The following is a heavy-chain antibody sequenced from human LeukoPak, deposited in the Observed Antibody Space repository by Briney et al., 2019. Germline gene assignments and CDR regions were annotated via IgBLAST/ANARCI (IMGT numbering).Heavy chain of an antibody. D-gene: IGHD3-10*01. CDR2: ISGSGGST. CDR1: GFTFSSYA. Sequence: GGSLRLSCAAFGFTFSSYAMSWVRQAPGKGLEWVSAISGSGGSTYYADSVKGRFTISRDNSKNTLYLQMNSLRAEDTAVYYCAKDKAMVRGVIKGGPFDYWGQGTLVTVSS. V-gene: IGHV3-23*01. CDR3: AKDKAMVRGVIKGGPFDY. J-gene: IGHJ4*02.